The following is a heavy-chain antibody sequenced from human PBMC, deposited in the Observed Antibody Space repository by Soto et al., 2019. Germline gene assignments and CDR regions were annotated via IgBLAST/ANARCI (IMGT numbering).Heavy chain of an antibody. CDR2: IIPILGIA. CDR3: ARDHGVVPAANNRFDP. J-gene: IGHJ5*02. V-gene: IGHV1-69*04. CDR1: RGTFSSYT. D-gene: IGHD2-2*01. Sequence: SVEVCCEASRGTFSSYTISWVRQAPGQGLEWMGRIIPILGIANYAQKFQGRVTITADKSTSTAYMELSSLRSEDTAVYYCARDHGVVPAANNRFDPWGQGTLVTVSS.